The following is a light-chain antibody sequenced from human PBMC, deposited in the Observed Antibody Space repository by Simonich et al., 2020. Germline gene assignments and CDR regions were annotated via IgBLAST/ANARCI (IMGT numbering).Light chain of an antibody. CDR2: DVS. CDR1: SSDVGGYNY. V-gene: IGLV2-14*03. Sequence: QSALTQPASVSGSPGQSITISCTGTSSDVGGYNYVSWYQQHPGKAHKLMIYDVSNRPSGVSKRFSGSKSGNTASLTISGLQAEDEADYYCSSYTSSSPVVFGGGTKLTVL. J-gene: IGLJ2*01. CDR3: SSYTSSSPVV.